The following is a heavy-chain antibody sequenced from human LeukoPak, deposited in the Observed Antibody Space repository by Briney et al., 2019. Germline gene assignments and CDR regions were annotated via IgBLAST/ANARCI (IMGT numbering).Heavy chain of an antibody. CDR3: ARELGRGGNEGERGH. V-gene: IGHV4-38-2*02. CDR2: VHHNGDT. CDR1: GYSIINDYY. J-gene: IGHJ4*02. Sequence: NPSETLSLTCAVSGYSIINDYYWGWIRQPPGKGLEWIGNVHHNGDTYYNPSLKSRATISIDTSKNQFSLKLSSVTAADTAMYYCARELGRGGNEGERGHWVRGTLVTVSS. D-gene: IGHD4-23*01.